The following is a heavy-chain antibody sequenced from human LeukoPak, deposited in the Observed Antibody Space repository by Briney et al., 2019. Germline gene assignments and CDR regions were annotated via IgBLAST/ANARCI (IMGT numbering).Heavy chain of an antibody. Sequence: SETLSLTCTVSGGSISSYYWSWIRQPPGKGLEWIGYIYYSGSTNYNPSLKSRVTISVDTSKNQFSLKLSSVTAADTAVYYCARLQKYSSSPFDYWGQGTLVTVSS. V-gene: IGHV4-59*08. D-gene: IGHD6-13*01. CDR2: IYYSGST. J-gene: IGHJ4*02. CDR3: ARLQKYSSSPFDY. CDR1: GGSISSYY.